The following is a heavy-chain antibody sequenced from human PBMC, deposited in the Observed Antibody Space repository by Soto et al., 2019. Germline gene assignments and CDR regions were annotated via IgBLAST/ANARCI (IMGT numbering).Heavy chain of an antibody. J-gene: IGHJ2*01. Sequence: GGSLRLSCAASGFTFSDYYMSWIRQAPGKGLEWVSYISSSGSTIYYADSVKGRFTISRDNAKNSLYLQMNSLRAEDTAVYYCARDGILTGYSLWYFDLWGRGTLVTVSS. CDR2: ISSSGSTI. D-gene: IGHD3-9*01. V-gene: IGHV3-11*01. CDR3: ARDGILTGYSLWYFDL. CDR1: GFTFSDYY.